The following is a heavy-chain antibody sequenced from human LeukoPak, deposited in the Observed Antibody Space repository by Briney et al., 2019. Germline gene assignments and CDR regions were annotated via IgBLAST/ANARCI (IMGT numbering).Heavy chain of an antibody. CDR1: GFTFDDYA. J-gene: IGHJ3*01. CDR2: ISWKSSSR. D-gene: IGHD6-13*01. Sequence: GGSLRLSCAASGFTFDDYAMHWVRQAPGKGLEWVSGISWKSSSRVYEDSVKGRFTISRDNAKKSLYLEMSSLRVEDTALYYCAKGGLGAATDWGQGTMVTV. CDR3: AKGGLGAATD. V-gene: IGHV3-9*01.